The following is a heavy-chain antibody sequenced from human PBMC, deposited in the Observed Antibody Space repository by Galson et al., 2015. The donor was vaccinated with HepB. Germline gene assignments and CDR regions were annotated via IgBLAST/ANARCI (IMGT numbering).Heavy chain of an antibody. CDR2: ISCSSNYI. D-gene: IGHD5-24*01. CDR3: PRESGRDGYKFFDH. Sequence: SLRLSCAASGFTFTKYTMSWVRQAPGKGLEWVSGISCSSNYIYYADSVRGRFTISRDNSKNSLYLQMNSLRAEDTAVYFCPRESGRDGYKFFDHWGEGTPVTVSA. CDR1: GFTFTKYT. V-gene: IGHV3-21*04. J-gene: IGHJ4*02.